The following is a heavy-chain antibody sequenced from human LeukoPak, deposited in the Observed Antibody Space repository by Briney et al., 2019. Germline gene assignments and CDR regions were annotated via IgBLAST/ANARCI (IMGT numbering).Heavy chain of an antibody. V-gene: IGHV4-30-4*01. CDR2: IYHSGRT. J-gene: IGHJ1*01. CDR1: GVPINSGDYY. Sequence: SETLSLTCTVSGVPINSGDYYWSGIRQPPGKVLEWIVYIYHSGRTYYNPSLKSRVTVSVDTSKTQFSLKLSSVTPADTAVYYCARVIAVAGDLQYFQHWGQGTLVTVSS. CDR3: ARVIAVAGDLQYFQH. D-gene: IGHD6-13*01.